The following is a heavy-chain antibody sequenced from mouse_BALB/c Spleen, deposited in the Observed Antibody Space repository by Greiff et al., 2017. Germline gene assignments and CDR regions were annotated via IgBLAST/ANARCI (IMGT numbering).Heavy chain of an antibody. D-gene: IGHD1-2*01. Sequence: VQLQQSGAELVKPGASVKLSCTASGFNIKDTYMHWVKQRPEQGLEWIGRIDPANGNTKYDPKFQGKATITADTSSNTAYLQLSSLTSEDTAVYYCARPQLLRLRGFAYWGQGTLVTVSA. V-gene: IGHV14-3*02. CDR2: IDPANGNT. CDR3: ARPQLLRLRGFAY. J-gene: IGHJ3*01. CDR1: GFNIKDTY.